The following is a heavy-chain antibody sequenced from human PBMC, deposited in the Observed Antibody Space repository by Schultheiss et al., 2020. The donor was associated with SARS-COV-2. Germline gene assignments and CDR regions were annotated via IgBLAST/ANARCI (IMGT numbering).Heavy chain of an antibody. J-gene: IGHJ4*02. CDR1: GFTFSSYS. Sequence: GGSLRLSCAASGFTFSSYSMNWVRQAPGKGLEWVSSISSSSSYIYYADSVKGRFTISRDNSKNTLYFQMNSLRAGDTAVYYCSRPYYYDSMDYWGQGTLVTVSS. CDR2: ISSSSSYI. D-gene: IGHD3-22*01. CDR3: SRPYYYDSMDY. V-gene: IGHV3-21*04.